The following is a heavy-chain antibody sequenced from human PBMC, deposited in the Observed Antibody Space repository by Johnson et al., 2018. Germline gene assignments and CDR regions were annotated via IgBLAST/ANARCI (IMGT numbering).Heavy chain of an antibody. J-gene: IGHJ6*03. Sequence: QVQLQESGPGLVKPSETLSLSCTVSGGSISSSSYYWGWIRQPPGKGLEWIATIYYSGSTYYNPSLRSRVTVSMDTSKSKFFLKLSSVTAADAAVYYCARVRGSGGFFGGYFYMDVWGKGTTVTVSS. CDR2: IYYSGST. D-gene: IGHD3-10*01. CDR3: ARVRGSGGFFGGYFYMDV. CDR1: GGSISSSSYY. V-gene: IGHV4-39*07.